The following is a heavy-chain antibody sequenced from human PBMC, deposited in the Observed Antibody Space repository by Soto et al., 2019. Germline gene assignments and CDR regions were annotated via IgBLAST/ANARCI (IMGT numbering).Heavy chain of an antibody. CDR2: ISAYNGNT. D-gene: IGHD3-9*01. CDR1: GYTFTSYG. J-gene: IGHJ4*02. CDR3: ARARYYDILTGYSHPFDY. Sequence: ASVKVSCKASGYTFTSYGISWVRQAPGQGLEWMGWISAYNGNTNYAQKIQGRVNMTTDTSTSTAYMELRSLRSDDTAVYYCARARYYDILTGYSHPFDYWGQGTLVTVSS. V-gene: IGHV1-18*01.